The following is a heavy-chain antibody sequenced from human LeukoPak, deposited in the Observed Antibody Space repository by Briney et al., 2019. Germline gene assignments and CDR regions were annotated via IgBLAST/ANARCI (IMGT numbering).Heavy chain of an antibody. CDR3: ARWAAAGTDWFDP. Sequence: GASVKVSCKASGYTFTGSYMHWVRQAPGQGLEWMGWINPNSGGTNYAQKLQGRVTMTTDTSTSTAYMELRSLRSDDTAVYYCARWAAAGTDWFDPWGQGTLVTVSS. J-gene: IGHJ5*02. CDR1: GYTFTGSY. CDR2: INPNSGGT. V-gene: IGHV1-2*02. D-gene: IGHD6-13*01.